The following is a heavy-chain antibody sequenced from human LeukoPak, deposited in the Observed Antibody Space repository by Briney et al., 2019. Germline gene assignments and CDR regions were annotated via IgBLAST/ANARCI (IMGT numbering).Heavy chain of an antibody. Sequence: GSLRLSCAASGFTFSNAWMSWVRQAPGKGLEWIGSIYYSGSTYYNPSLKSRVTISVDTSKNQFSLKLSSVTAADTAVYYCARVNGDVAGPFYYYYYYMDVWGKGTTVTVSS. CDR1: GFTFSNAW. D-gene: IGHD6-19*01. CDR3: ARVNGDVAGPFYYYYYYMDV. V-gene: IGHV4-4*02. J-gene: IGHJ6*03. CDR2: IYYSGST.